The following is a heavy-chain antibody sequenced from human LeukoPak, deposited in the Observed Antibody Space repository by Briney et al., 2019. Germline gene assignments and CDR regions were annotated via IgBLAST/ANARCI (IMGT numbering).Heavy chain of an antibody. CDR1: GGSISSDY. CDR2: IYYSGTT. D-gene: IGHD6-19*01. CDR3: ARDGVAGGFDF. J-gene: IGHJ4*02. V-gene: IGHV4-59*01. Sequence: PSETLSLTCTVSGGSISSDYWSWIRQSPGKGLEWIGYIYYSGTTSYNPSLKSRVTISLDTSKNQFSLKLNSVTAADTAVYYCARDGVAGGFDFWGQGTLVTVSS.